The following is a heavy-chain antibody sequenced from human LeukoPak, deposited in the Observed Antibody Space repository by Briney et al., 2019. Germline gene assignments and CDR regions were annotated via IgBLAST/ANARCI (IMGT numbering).Heavy chain of an antibody. J-gene: IGHJ4*02. CDR1: GYSFTSYW. V-gene: IGHV5-10-1*04. CDR2: IDPSDSYT. CDR3: ARRTKQRDYYDSSGYSDY. Sequence: GESLKISCKGSGYSFTSYWISWVRQMPGKGLEWMGRIDPSDSYTNYSPSFQGQATISADKSISTAHLQWSSLKASDTAMYYCARRTKQRDYYDSSGYSDYWGQGTLVTVSS. D-gene: IGHD3-22*01.